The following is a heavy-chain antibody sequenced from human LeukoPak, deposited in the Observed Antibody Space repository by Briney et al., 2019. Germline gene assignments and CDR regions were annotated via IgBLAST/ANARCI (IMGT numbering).Heavy chain of an antibody. CDR2: INWNSDRI. CDR3: ARASYYYDTSGLGAFDV. V-gene: IGHV3-9*01. D-gene: IGHD3-22*01. Sequence: GGSLRLSCAASGFIFGDYAVYWVRQAPGKGLEWVSGINWNSDRIGYADSVKGRFTISRDNAKNSLYMQMNSVRAEDTALYYCARASYYYDTSGLGAFDVWGQGTTVVVSS. J-gene: IGHJ3*01. CDR1: GFIFGDYA.